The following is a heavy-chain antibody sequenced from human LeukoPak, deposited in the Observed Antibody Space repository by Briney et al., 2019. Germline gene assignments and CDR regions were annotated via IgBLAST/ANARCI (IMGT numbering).Heavy chain of an antibody. CDR3: ARTRGYSGYDSLDY. CDR2: ISYDGSNK. V-gene: IGHV3-30-3*01. J-gene: IGHJ4*02. D-gene: IGHD5-12*01. Sequence: PGGSLRLSCAASGFTFSSYAMHWVRQAPGKGLEWVAVISYDGSNKYYADSVKGRFTISRDNSKNTLYLQMNSLRAEDTAVYYCARTRGYSGYDSLDYWGQGTLVTVSS. CDR1: GFTFSSYA.